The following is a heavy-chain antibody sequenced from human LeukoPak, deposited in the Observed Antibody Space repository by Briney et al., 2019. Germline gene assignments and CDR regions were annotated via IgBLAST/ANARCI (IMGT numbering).Heavy chain of an antibody. D-gene: IGHD3-10*01. V-gene: IGHV3-23*01. Sequence: GGSLRLSCAASGFTFSSYAMNWVRQAPGKGLEWVSAISGSGGSTYYADSVKGRFTISRDNSKNTLYLQMNSLRAEDTAVYYCAKNPSGSYYKIYFDYWGQGTLVTVSS. CDR2: ISGSGGST. J-gene: IGHJ4*02. CDR3: AKNPSGSYYKIYFDY. CDR1: GFTFSSYA.